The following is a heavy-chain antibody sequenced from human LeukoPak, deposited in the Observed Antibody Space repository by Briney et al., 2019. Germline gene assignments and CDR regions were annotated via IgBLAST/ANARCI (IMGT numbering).Heavy chain of an antibody. D-gene: IGHD3-22*01. J-gene: IGHJ6*02. CDR3: ARDYYDSLLVYYYYGMDV. CDR1: GFTFSSYG. V-gene: IGHV3-30*03. Sequence: PGGSLRLSCAASGFTFSSYGMHWVRQAPGKGLEWVAVISYDGSNKYYADSVKGRFTISRDNSKNTLYLQMNSLRAEDTAVYYCARDYYDSLLVYYYYGMDVWGQGTTVTVSS. CDR2: ISYDGSNK.